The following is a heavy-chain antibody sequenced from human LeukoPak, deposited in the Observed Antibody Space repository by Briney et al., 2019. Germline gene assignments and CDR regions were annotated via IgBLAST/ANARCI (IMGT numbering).Heavy chain of an antibody. CDR1: GFTFDDYA. Sequence: GGSLRLSCAASGFTFDDYAMHWVRQAPGKGLEWVSGITWNSGSVVYADSVKGRFTISRDNAKNSLYLQMNSLRTEDTALYYCILLIAAALLFFDYWGQGTLVTVSS. D-gene: IGHD6-13*01. V-gene: IGHV3-9*01. CDR2: ITWNSGSV. J-gene: IGHJ4*02. CDR3: ILLIAAALLFFDY.